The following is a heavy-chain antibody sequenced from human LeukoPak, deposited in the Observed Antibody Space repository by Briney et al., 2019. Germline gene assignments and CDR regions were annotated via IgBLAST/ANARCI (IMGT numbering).Heavy chain of an antibody. CDR1: GRSISSYY. D-gene: IGHD1-20*01. V-gene: IGHV4-59*01. J-gene: IGHJ4*02. Sequence: SETLSLTCTVSGRSISSYYWSWIRQPPGKGLEWIGYIYYSGSTNYNPSLKSRVTISVDTSKNQFSLKLSSVTAADTAVYYCARVRITAYEYYFDYWGQGTLVTVSS. CDR3: ARVRITAYEYYFDY. CDR2: IYYSGST.